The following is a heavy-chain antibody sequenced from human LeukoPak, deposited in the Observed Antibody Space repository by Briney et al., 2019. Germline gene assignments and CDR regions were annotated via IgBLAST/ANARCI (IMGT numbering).Heavy chain of an antibody. D-gene: IGHD3-10*01. V-gene: IGHV1-69*05. J-gene: IGHJ4*02. CDR2: IILILGTA. CDR3: ARSTSDFYGSSLRFDY. Sequence: ASVTVSCKASGATFSSYAFGWVRQAPGPGLERMGGIILILGTANFAQEFQGRVTISTDESTSTAYMELSSLRSEDTAVYYCARSTSDFYGSSLRFDYWGQGTLVTVSS. CDR1: GATFSSYA.